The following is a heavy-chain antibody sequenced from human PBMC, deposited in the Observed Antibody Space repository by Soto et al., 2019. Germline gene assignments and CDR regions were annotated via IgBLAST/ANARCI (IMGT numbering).Heavy chain of an antibody. J-gene: IGHJ4*02. CDR1: GFTFSNYW. V-gene: IGHV3-74*01. CDR3: ARDSSGSCDY. Sequence: EVQLVESGGGLVQPGGSLRLSCAASGFTFSNYWMHWVRQAPGEGLVWVSRVNGDGSSTSYADSVKGRFTVSRDSAKSTRYLQMNSLRAEDTAVYYCARDSSGSCDYWGQGTLVTVPS. CDR2: VNGDGSST.